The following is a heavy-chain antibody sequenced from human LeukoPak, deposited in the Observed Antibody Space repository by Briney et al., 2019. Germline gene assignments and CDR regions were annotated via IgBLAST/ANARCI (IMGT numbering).Heavy chain of an antibody. CDR2: ISSNGDNT. Sequence: GGSLRLSCAASGFTFSSYAMHWVRQAPGKGLEYVSAISSNGDNTYYANSVKGRFTISRDNSKNTLYLQMGSLRAEDMAVYYCGRVKGEPPNAFDIWGQGTMVTVSS. V-gene: IGHV3-64*01. CDR3: GRVKGEPPNAFDI. J-gene: IGHJ3*02. CDR1: GFTFSSYA.